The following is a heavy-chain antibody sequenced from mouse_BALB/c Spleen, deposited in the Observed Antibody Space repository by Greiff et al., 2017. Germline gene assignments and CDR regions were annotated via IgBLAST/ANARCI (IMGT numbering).Heavy chain of an antibody. CDR1: GFTFSSFG. D-gene: IGHD2-4*01. J-gene: IGHJ4*01. CDR2: ISSGSSTI. V-gene: IGHV5-17*02. CDR3: ARWRTTMITARAMDY. Sequence: EVQLVESGGGLVQPGGSRKLSCAASGFTFSSFGMHWVRQAPEKGLEWVAYISSGSSTIYYADTVKGRFTISRDNPKNTLFLQMTSLRSEDTAMYYCARWRTTMITARAMDYWGQGTSVTVSS.